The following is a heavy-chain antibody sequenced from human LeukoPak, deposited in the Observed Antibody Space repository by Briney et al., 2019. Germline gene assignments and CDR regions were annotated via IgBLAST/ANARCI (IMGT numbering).Heavy chain of an antibody. D-gene: IGHD1-26*01. CDR2: IYTSGST. CDR1: GGSISSGSYY. Sequence: SETLSLTCTVSGGSISSGSYYWNWIRQPAGKGLEWIGRIYTSGSTKYSPSLKSRVTISEDTSKNQFSLKLSSVTAADTAVYYCARSVGIVGAGGAFDIWGQGTMFTVSA. V-gene: IGHV4-61*02. CDR3: ARSVGIVGAGGAFDI. J-gene: IGHJ3*02.